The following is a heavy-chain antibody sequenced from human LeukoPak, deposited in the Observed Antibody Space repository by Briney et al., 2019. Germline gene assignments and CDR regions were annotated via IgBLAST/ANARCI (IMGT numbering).Heavy chain of an antibody. V-gene: IGHV3-23*01. Sequence: GGSLRLSCAASGFTFSSYGMSWVRQAPGKGLEWVSAIRGSGGSTYYADSVKGRFTISRDSSKNTLYLQMNSLRAEDAAVYYCAKAPVTTCSGAYCYPFDYWGQGTLVTVSS. D-gene: IGHD2-15*01. CDR1: GFTFSSYG. CDR2: IRGSGGST. J-gene: IGHJ4*02. CDR3: AKAPVTTCSGAYCYPFDY.